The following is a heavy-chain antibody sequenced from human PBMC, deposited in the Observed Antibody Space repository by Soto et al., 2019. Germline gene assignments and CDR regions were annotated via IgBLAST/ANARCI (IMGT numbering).Heavy chain of an antibody. D-gene: IGHD4-17*01. CDR2: ISSSSSTI. CDR1: GFTFSSYS. J-gene: IGHJ4*02. V-gene: IGHV3-48*01. CDR3: ARDLNYGLFDY. Sequence: EVQLVASVGGLVQPGGSLRLSCAASGFTFSSYSMNWVRQAPGKGLEWVSYISSSSSTIYYADSVKGRFTISRDNAKNALSLQMNSLRAEDTAVYYCARDLNYGLFDYWGQGTLVTVSS.